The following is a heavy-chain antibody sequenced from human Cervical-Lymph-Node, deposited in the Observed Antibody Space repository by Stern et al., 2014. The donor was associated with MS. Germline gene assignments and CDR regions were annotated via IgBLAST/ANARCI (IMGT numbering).Heavy chain of an antibody. D-gene: IGHD6-6*01. V-gene: IGHV1-69*01. Sequence: MQLVESGAEVKKPGSSVKVSCKASGGTFSSYAISWVRQAPGQGLEWMGGIIPIFGKANYAQKFQGRVTITADESTSTAYMELSSLRSEDTAVYYCASVRSSSSAIDYWGQGTLVTVSS. CDR1: GGTFSSYA. CDR2: IIPIFGKA. CDR3: ASVRSSSSAIDY. J-gene: IGHJ4*02.